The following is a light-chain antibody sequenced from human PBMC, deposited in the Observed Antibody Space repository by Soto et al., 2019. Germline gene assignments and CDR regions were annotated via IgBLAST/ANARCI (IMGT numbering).Light chain of an antibody. CDR3: QQYNNWPLT. CDR1: QSVSSN. J-gene: IGKJ4*01. Sequence: EIVLTQSPVTLSLSPGERATLSCRASQSVSSNLAWYQQKPGQAPRLLIYGASTRATGIPARFTGSGSGTEFTLTISGLQSEDFAVYYCQQYNNWPLTFGGGTKVDIK. CDR2: GAS. V-gene: IGKV3-15*01.